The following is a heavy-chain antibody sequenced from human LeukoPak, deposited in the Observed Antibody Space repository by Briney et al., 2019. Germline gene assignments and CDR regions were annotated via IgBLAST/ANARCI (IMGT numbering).Heavy chain of an antibody. Sequence: SETLSLTCTVSGGSISSSSYYWSWIRQPAGKGLEGIGRIYTSGSTNYNPSLKSRVTMSVDTSKNQFSLKLSSVTAADTAVYYCARVRDYYDSSGPGEAFDIWGQGTMVTVSS. CDR1: GGSISSSSYY. J-gene: IGHJ3*02. V-gene: IGHV4-61*02. CDR3: ARVRDYYDSSGPGEAFDI. D-gene: IGHD3-22*01. CDR2: IYTSGST.